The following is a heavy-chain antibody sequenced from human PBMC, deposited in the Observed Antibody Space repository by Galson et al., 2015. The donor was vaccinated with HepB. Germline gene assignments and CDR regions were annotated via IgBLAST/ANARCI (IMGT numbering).Heavy chain of an antibody. V-gene: IGHV3-30*02. CDR3: ARDSESYDFDPTNVDTAMVIFRAPYYGIDV. J-gene: IGHJ6*02. Sequence: SLRLSCAASGFTFSAYGMHWVRQTPGKGLEWVAFIRYDGSNKYYADSVKGRLTISRDNSKNTLFLQMNSLRAEDTAVYYCARDSESYDFDPTNVDTAMVIFRAPYYGIDVWGQGTTVTVSS. CDR1: GFTFSAYG. CDR2: IRYDGSNK. D-gene: IGHD5-18*01.